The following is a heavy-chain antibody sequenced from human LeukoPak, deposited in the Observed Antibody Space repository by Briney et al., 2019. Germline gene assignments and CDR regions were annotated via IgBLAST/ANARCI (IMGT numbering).Heavy chain of an antibody. J-gene: IGHJ3*02. CDR2: ISYDASNK. D-gene: IGHD4/OR15-4a*01. CDR1: GFTFSRYG. Sequence: PGGSLRLSCAASGFTFSRYGMHWVRQTPGKGLEWVAVISYDASNKYYADSVKGRFTISRDNSKNTLYLQMNSLRAEDTAVYYCAKARTQLWSYDAFDIWGQGTMVTVSP. CDR3: AKARTQLWSYDAFDI. V-gene: IGHV3-30*18.